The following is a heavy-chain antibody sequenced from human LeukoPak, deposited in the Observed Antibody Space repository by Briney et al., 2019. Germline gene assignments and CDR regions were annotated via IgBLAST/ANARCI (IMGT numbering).Heavy chain of an antibody. CDR3: ARDYYDSSGPHDAFDI. Sequence: GGSLRLSCAASGFTFDDYGMSWVRQAPGKGLEWVSGINWNGGSTGYADSVKGRFTISRDNAKNSLYLQMNSLRAEDTALYYCARDYYDSSGPHDAFDIWAQGTMVTVSS. D-gene: IGHD3-22*01. V-gene: IGHV3-20*04. CDR1: GFTFDDYG. J-gene: IGHJ3*02. CDR2: INWNGGST.